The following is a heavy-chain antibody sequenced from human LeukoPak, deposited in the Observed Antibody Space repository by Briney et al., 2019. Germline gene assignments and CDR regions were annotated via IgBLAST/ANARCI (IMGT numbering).Heavy chain of an antibody. CDR1: GFSFSSYA. CDR2: IKKDGSEK. Sequence: GGSLRLSCATSGFSFSSYAMSWVRQAPGKGLEWVANIKKDGSEKYYVDSVKGRFTISRDNAKKSLYLQMNSLGAEDTAVYYCARHLSGITGYTYGRGIDYWGQGTLLTVSS. V-gene: IGHV3-7*01. J-gene: IGHJ4*02. CDR3: ARHLSGITGYTYGRGIDY. D-gene: IGHD5-18*01.